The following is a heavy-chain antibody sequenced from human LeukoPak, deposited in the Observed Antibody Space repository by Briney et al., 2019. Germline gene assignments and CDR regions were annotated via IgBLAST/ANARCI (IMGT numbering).Heavy chain of an antibody. CDR3: ARDSYFDSSGYSATIYYFDY. D-gene: IGHD3-22*01. CDR2: ISYDGRTK. J-gene: IGHJ4*02. V-gene: IGHV3-30*03. CDR1: RFNFSDYG. Sequence: GTSLRLSCGDSRFNFSDYGMHWVRQAPGKGLEWLALISYDGRTKFYADSLRGRFAISRDNSKNTLYLQINSLRPEDTAVYYCARDSYFDSSGYSATIYYFDYWGQGTPVTVSS.